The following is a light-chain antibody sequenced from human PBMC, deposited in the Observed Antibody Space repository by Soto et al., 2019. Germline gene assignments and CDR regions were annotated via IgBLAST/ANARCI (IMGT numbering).Light chain of an antibody. CDR3: QQYGSSLWT. CDR2: GTF. V-gene: IGKV3-20*01. J-gene: IGKJ1*01. Sequence: EIVLTQFPGTLSLSPGERATLSCRASQSVSSSYLAWYQQKPGQAPRLLIYGTFSRATAIPARFSGSGSGTDFTLTISRLEPEDFAVYYCQQYGSSLWTFGQGTKVDIK. CDR1: QSVSSSY.